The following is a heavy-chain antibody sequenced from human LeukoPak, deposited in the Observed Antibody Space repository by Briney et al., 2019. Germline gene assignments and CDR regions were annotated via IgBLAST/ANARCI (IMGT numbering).Heavy chain of an antibody. V-gene: IGHV3-48*01. CDR3: AREQQQLVLFDAFDI. CDR1: GFTFSSYS. D-gene: IGHD6-13*01. CDR2: ISSSSSTI. J-gene: IGHJ3*02. Sequence: GGSLRLSCAASGFTFSSYSMNWVRQAPGKGLEWVSYISSSSSTIYYADSVKGRFTISRDNAKNSLYLQMNSLRAEDTAVYYCAREQQQLVLFDAFDIWGQGTMVTVSS.